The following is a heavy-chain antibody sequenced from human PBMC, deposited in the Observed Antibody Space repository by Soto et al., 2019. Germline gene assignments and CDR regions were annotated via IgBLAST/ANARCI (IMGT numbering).Heavy chain of an antibody. CDR2: ISGSGRTT. CDR1: GFTFGSYA. Sequence: EVQLLESGGGLVQPGGSLRLSCAASGFTFGSYAMNWLRQAPGRGLECVSFISGSGRTTYYADSVKGRFTVSRDNSKNPLYLQMNSLRGEDAALYYCAKFRGPSYSYYSMDVGGKWTTVTVSS. CDR3: AKFRGPSYSYYSMDV. D-gene: IGHD3-16*01. J-gene: IGHJ6*03. V-gene: IGHV3-23*01.